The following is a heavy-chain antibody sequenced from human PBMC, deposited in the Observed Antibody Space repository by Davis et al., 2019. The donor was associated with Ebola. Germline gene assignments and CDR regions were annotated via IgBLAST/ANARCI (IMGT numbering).Heavy chain of an antibody. CDR1: GYTFTSYG. CDR3: ARGNRGGDILTGCFFDY. Sequence: ASVKVSCKASGYTFTSYGISWVRQAPGQGLEWMGIINPSGGSTSYAQKFQGRVTMTRDTSTSTVYMELSSLRSDDTAIYYCARGNRGGDILTGCFFDYWGQGTLVTVSS. J-gene: IGHJ4*02. D-gene: IGHD3-9*01. CDR2: INPSGGST. V-gene: IGHV1-46*03.